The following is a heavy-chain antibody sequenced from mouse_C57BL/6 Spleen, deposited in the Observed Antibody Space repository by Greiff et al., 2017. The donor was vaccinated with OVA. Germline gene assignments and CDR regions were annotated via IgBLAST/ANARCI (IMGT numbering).Heavy chain of an antibody. CDR2: ISYDGSN. Sequence: DVQLQESGPGLVKPSQSLSLTCSVTGYSITSGYYWNWIRQFPGNKLEWMGYISYDGSNNYNPSLKNRISITRDTSKNQFFLKLNSVTTEDTATYYCARDDYDEGAFDYWGQGTTLTVSS. D-gene: IGHD2-4*01. CDR3: ARDDYDEGAFDY. CDR1: GYSITSGYY. J-gene: IGHJ2*01. V-gene: IGHV3-6*01.